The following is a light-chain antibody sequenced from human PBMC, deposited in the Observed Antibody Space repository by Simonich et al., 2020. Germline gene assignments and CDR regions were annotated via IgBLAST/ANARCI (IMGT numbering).Light chain of an antibody. J-gene: IGKJ2*01. V-gene: IGKV4-1*01. CDR2: CAS. Sequence: DIVMTQSPDSLAVSLGERATINCKSSQSVLYSSNNKNYLAWYQQKTGQPQKRLSYCASTRESGVPDRFSGSGSGTDFTLTISSLQAEDVAVYYCQQYYSTPYTFGQGTKLEIK. CDR1: QSVLYSSNNKNY. CDR3: QQYYSTPYT.